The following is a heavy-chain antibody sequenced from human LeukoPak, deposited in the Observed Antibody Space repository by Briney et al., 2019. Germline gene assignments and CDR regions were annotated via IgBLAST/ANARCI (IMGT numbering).Heavy chain of an antibody. Sequence: ASVKVSCKASGYTLTGYYMHWVRQAPGQGLEWIGWVNPNSGCTSYAQKFQGRVTMTRDTSISTAYMELSRLRSDDRVVHCCAREKTAAGTADWFDPWGQGTLVTVSS. V-gene: IGHV1-2*02. J-gene: IGHJ5*02. CDR3: AREKTAAGTADWFDP. D-gene: IGHD6-13*01. CDR1: GYTLTGYY. CDR2: VNPNSGCT.